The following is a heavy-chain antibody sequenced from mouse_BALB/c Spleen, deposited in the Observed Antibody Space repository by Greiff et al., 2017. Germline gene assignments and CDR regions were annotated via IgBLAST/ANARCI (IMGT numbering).Heavy chain of an antibody. CDR2: INPSSGYT. CDR3: ARPSTMITTGPLFAD. CDR1: GYTFTSYT. Sequence: QVQLQQSGAELARPGASVKMSCKASGYTFTSYTMHWVKQRPGQGLEWIGYINPSSGYTNYNQKFKDKATLTADKSSSTAYMQLSSLTSEDSAVYYCARPSTMITTGPLFADWGQGTLVTVSA. D-gene: IGHD2-4*01. V-gene: IGHV1-4*01. J-gene: IGHJ3*01.